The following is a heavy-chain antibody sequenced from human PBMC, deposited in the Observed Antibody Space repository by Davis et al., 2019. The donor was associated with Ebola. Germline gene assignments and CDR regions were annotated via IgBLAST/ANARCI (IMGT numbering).Heavy chain of an antibody. CDR2: VTPYKGNI. V-gene: IGHV1-18*01. D-gene: IGHD4-23*01. CDR1: GYTFSNFG. Sequence: AASVEVSCKTSGYTFSNFGINWVRQAPGQGLEWMGWVTPYKGNIKYAQKFQDRVTMSTDTSTGTAYMEVRSLRSDDTAVYYCARGGGLRWIFDFWGQGTLVTVSS. CDR3: ARGGGLRWIFDF. J-gene: IGHJ4*02.